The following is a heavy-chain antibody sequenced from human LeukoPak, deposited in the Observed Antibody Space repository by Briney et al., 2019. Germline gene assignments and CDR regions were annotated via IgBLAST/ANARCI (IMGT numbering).Heavy chain of an antibody. V-gene: IGHV4-4*02. CDR3: ARAAEISSSWDPSENYGMDV. D-gene: IGHD6-13*01. Sequence: SETLSLTCAVSGGSISSNNWWIWVRQSPEKGLEWIGEIYHDGSTNYNPSLKSRVTISMDKPKNQFSLKLSSVTAADTAVYYCARAAEISSSWDPSENYGMDVWGQGTTVTVSS. CDR2: IYHDGST. J-gene: IGHJ6*02. CDR1: GGSISSNNW.